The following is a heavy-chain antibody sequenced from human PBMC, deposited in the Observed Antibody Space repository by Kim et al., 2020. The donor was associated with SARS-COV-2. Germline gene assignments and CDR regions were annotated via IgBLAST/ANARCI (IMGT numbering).Heavy chain of an antibody. Sequence: YADSVNGRFTISRDNSKNTLFLQMNSLRAEDTAVYYCTRRSGSYMFFDYWGQGALVTVSS. D-gene: IGHD1-26*01. CDR3: TRRSGSYMFFDY. V-gene: IGHV3-23*01. J-gene: IGHJ4*02.